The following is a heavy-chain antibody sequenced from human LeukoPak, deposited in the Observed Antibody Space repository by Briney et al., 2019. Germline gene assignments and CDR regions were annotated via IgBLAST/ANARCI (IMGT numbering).Heavy chain of an antibody. Sequence: ASVKVSCKASGYTLTGYYMHWVRQAPGQGLEWMGWINPNSGDTNYAQKFQGRVTMTRDTSISTAYMELNSLRAEDTAVYYCARDGSPFDSWGQGNPVTVSS. CDR1: GYTLTGYY. CDR3: ARDGSPFDS. CDR2: INPNSGDT. V-gene: IGHV1-2*02. J-gene: IGHJ4*02.